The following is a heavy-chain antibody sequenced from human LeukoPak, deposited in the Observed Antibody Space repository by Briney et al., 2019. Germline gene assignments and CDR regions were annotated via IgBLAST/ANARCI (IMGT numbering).Heavy chain of an antibody. Sequence: PGGSLRLSCAASGFTFSIYAMSWVRQALGKGLEWVAGISGSGGTTNYADSVKGRFTISRDNPKNTLYLQMNSLRAEDTAVYFCAKRGVVIRVILVGFHREAYYFDSWGQGALVTVSS. V-gene: IGHV3-23*01. CDR1: GFTFSIYA. J-gene: IGHJ4*02. CDR3: AKRGVVIRVILVGFHREAYYFDS. D-gene: IGHD3-22*01. CDR2: ISGSGGTT.